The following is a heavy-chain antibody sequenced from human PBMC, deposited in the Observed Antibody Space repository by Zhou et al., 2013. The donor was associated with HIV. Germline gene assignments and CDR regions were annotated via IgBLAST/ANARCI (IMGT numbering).Heavy chain of an antibody. CDR3: ARDGAQDYGVDY. V-gene: IGHV1-69*04. Sequence: QVQLVQSGAEVKKPGSSVKVSCKASGGTFSSYAISWVRQAPGQGLEWMGRIIPILGIANYAQKFQGRVTITADKSTSTAYMELSSLRSEDTAVYYCARDGAQDYGVDYWGQGTLVTVSS. J-gene: IGHJ4*02. CDR2: IIPILGIA. CDR1: GGTFSSYA. D-gene: IGHD4-17*01.